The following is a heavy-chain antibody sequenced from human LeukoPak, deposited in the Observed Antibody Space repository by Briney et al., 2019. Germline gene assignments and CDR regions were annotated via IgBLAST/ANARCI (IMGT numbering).Heavy chain of an antibody. CDR3: ARYTRPPPITMVRARYGMDV. Sequence: KPSETLSLTCAVYGGSFSGYYWSWIRQPPGKGLGWIGEINHRGSTNYNPSLKSRVTISVDTSKNQFSLKLSSVTAADTAVYYCARYTRPPPITMVRARYGMDVWGQGTTVTVSS. CDR1: GGSFSGYY. J-gene: IGHJ6*02. D-gene: IGHD3-10*01. CDR2: INHRGST. V-gene: IGHV4-34*01.